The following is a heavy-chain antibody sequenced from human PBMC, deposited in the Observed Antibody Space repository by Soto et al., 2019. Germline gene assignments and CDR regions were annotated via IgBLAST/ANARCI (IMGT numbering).Heavy chain of an antibody. V-gene: IGHV3-11*01. CDR1: GFTFSDYY. D-gene: IGHD6-19*01. Sequence: VQLLESGGGLVQPGGSLRLSCAASGFTFSDYYMSWIRQAPGKGREWVSYISSSGSTIYYADSVKGRFTISRDNAKNSLYLQMNSLRAEDTAVYYCARERGSGWYGYNWFDPWGQGTLVTVSS. CDR2: ISSSGSTI. J-gene: IGHJ5*02. CDR3: ARERGSGWYGYNWFDP.